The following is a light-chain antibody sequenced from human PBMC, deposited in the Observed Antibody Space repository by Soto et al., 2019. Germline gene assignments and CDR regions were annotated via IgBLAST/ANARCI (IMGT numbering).Light chain of an antibody. CDR1: QSVNSNY. Sequence: EIVLTQSPGTLSLSPGDRATLSCRASQSVNSNYLAWYQRKPGQAPRLLIYGASNRATDIPDRFSASGSGTDFTLTNTRVEAEDFAVYYCQQYDSTPPTFGQATKVEVK. CDR3: QQYDSTPPT. J-gene: IGKJ1*01. V-gene: IGKV3-20*01. CDR2: GAS.